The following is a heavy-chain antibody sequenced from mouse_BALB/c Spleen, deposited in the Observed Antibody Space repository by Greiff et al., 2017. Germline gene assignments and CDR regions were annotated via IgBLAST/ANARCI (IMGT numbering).Heavy chain of an antibody. CDR2: IAPGSGST. CDR3: ARDAYYGNFYAMDY. CDR1: GYTFSSYW. J-gene: IGHJ4*01. V-gene: IGHV1S41*01. Sequence: ELMKPGASVKISCKATGYTFSSYWINWIKQRPGQGLEWIGRIAPGSGSTYYNEMFKGKATLTVDTSSSTAYIQLSSLSSEDSAVYFCARDAYYGNFYAMDYWGQGTSVTVSS. D-gene: IGHD2-10*01.